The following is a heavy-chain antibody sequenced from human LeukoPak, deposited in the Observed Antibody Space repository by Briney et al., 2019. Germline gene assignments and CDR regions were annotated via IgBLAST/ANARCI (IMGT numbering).Heavy chain of an antibody. Sequence: SETLSLTCSVSRGSISSPNYYWGWIRQSPWKGLEWIGNIYYSGTTYYNPSLPSLKSRVTILIDTSKNQFSLRLRSVTAADTAVYYCARGIVIRLVNGVLLWFGELAVGSYYFDYWGQGTLVTVSS. CDR3: ARGIVIRLVNGVLLWFGELAVGSYYFDY. D-gene: IGHD3-10*01. V-gene: IGHV4-39*07. CDR1: RGSISSPNYY. J-gene: IGHJ4*02. CDR2: IYYSGTT.